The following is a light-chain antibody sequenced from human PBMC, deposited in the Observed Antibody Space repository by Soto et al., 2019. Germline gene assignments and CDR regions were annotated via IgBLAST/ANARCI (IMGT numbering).Light chain of an antibody. CDR1: QDISNY. Sequence: DIQMTQSPSSLSASVGERVTITCQASQDISNYLNWYQQKPGKAPKLLIYDASNLETGVPSRFSGSGSGTDFTLTISSLQPEDFATYYCQQSYSTPWTFGQGTKVDI. CDR3: QQSYSTPWT. V-gene: IGKV1-39*01. CDR2: DAS. J-gene: IGKJ1*01.